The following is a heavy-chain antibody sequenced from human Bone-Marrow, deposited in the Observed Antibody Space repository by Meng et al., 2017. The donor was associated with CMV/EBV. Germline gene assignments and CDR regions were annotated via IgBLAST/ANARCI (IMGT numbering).Heavy chain of an antibody. V-gene: IGHV3-21*01. CDR2: ISSSSSYI. CDR1: GFTFSSYS. J-gene: IGHJ4*02. Sequence: GGSLRLFCAASGFTFSSYSMNWVRQAPGKGLEWVSSISSSSSYIYYADSVKGRFTISRDNAKNSLYLQMNSLRAEDTAVYYCARDPRPRYYYDSSPLWGQGTLVTVSS. CDR3: ARDPRPRYYYDSSPL. D-gene: IGHD3-22*01.